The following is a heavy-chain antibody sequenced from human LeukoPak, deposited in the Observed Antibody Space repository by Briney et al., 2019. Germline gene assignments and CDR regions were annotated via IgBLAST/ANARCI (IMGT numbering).Heavy chain of an antibody. V-gene: IGHV3-23*01. CDR1: GFTFSSYA. D-gene: IGHD3-22*01. Sequence: GGSLRLSCVASGFTFSSYAMSWVRQAPGKGLEWVSAISGSGGSTYYADSVKGRFTISRDNSKNTLYLQMNSLRAEDTAVYYCAKDPSSGYSYYFDYWGQGALVTVSS. CDR2: ISGSGGST. CDR3: AKDPSSGYSYYFDY. J-gene: IGHJ4*02.